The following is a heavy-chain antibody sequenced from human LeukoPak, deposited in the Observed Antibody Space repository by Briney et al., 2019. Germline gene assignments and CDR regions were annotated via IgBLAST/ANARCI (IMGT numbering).Heavy chain of an antibody. Sequence: SETLSLTCAVYGGSFSGYYWSWIRQPPGKGLEWIGEINHSGSTNYNPSLKSRVTISVDTSKNQFSLKLSSVTAADMAVYYCARGLGSKSPFDYWGQGTLVTVSS. CDR1: GGSFSGYY. J-gene: IGHJ4*02. CDR2: INHSGST. CDR3: ARGLGSKSPFDY. D-gene: IGHD3-10*01. V-gene: IGHV4-34*01.